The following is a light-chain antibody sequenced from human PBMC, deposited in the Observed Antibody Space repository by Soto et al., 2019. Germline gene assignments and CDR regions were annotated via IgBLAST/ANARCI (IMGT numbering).Light chain of an antibody. CDR3: MQNIELPVT. CDR1: RGLLHSDGNTY. CDR2: EVS. V-gene: IGKV2D-29*01. J-gene: IGKJ5*01. Sequence: VMTQTPLSLSVTPGQPASISCKSSRGLLHSDGNTYLSWYLQKAGQAPQLLIYEVSNRFSGVPDRFSGSGSGTEFTLKISRVEAEDVGFYYCMQNIELPVTFGQGTGLEI.